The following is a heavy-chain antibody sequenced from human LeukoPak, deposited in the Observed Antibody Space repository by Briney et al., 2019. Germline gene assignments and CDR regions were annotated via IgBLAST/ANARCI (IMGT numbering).Heavy chain of an antibody. D-gene: IGHD3-16*02. J-gene: IGHJ4*02. Sequence: SGGSLRLSCAPSGFTFGDYLMSWIRQAPGGGLECLSYIRRGSSTIYYADSVRGRFTISRDNTKNSLYLQMNSLRGEDTGIYYCARALDFLWGSYRHPFDYWGQGTPVTVSA. CDR3: ARALDFLWGSYRHPFDY. V-gene: IGHV3-11*01. CDR1: GFTFGDYL. CDR2: IRRGSSTI.